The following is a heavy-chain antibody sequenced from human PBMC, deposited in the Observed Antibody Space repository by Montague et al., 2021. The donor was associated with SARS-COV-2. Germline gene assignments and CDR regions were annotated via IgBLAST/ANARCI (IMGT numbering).Heavy chain of an antibody. V-gene: IGHV2-5*02. J-gene: IGHJ4*02. D-gene: IGHD7-27*01. CDR2: IYWDDDK. Sequence: VKSTQTLTLTCTFSGFSLSTSGVGVGWIRQPPGKALEWLALIYWDDDKRYSPSLKSRLTITKDTSKNHVVLTMTNMDPVDTATYYCAHRRSLWGYLDYWGQGTLVTVSS. CDR3: AHRRSLWGYLDY. CDR1: GFSLSTSGVG.